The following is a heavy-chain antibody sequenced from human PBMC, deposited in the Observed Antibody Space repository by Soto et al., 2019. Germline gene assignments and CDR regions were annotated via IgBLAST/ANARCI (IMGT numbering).Heavy chain of an antibody. CDR2: IHNSRST. J-gene: IGHJ4*02. V-gene: IGHV4-30-4*01. Sequence: QVQLQESGPGLVRPSQTLSLTCSVSGASIYNGGYFWSWIRQSPGKGLEWIGHIHNSRSTSINPSLNRLVTKQADASENQCSLKLTSVTAADTAVYYCARGSTTEKADSWGEGNLVTVSS. CDR1: GASIYNGGYF. CDR3: ARGSTTEKADS. D-gene: IGHD4-17*01.